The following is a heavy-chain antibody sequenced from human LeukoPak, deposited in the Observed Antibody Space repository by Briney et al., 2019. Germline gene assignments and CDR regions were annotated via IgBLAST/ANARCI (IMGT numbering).Heavy chain of an antibody. CDR3: ARDGYCSSTSCLSPGAFDI. J-gene: IGHJ3*02. CDR1: GFTVSSNY. V-gene: IGHV3-66*01. D-gene: IGHD2-2*03. CDR2: IYSGGST. Sequence: GGSLRLSCAASGFTVSSNYMSWVRQAPGKGLEWVSVIYSGGSTYYADSVKGRFTISRDNSKNTLYLQMNSLRAEDTAVYYCARDGYCSSTSCLSPGAFDIWGQGTMVTVSS.